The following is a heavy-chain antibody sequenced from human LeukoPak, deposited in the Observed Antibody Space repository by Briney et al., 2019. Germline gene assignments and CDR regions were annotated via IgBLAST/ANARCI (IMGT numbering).Heavy chain of an antibody. V-gene: IGHV1-2*02. CDR1: GYTFTGYY. J-gene: IGHJ4*02. CDR3: ARAAKGSGKYYFDY. CDR2: INPNSGGT. Sequence: ASVKVSCKASGYTFTGYYMHWVRQAPGQGLEWMGWINPNSGGTNYAQKFQGRVTMTRDTSISTAYMELSRLRSDDTAMYYCARAAKGSGKYYFDYWGQGTLVTVSS. D-gene: IGHD3-10*01.